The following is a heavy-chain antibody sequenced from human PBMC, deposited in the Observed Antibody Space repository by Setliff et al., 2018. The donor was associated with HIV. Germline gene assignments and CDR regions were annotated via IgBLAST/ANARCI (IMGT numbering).Heavy chain of an antibody. CDR2: IDEHGTIT. Sequence: GGSLRLSCAASGFTFSNAWMSWVRQAPGKGLVWVSRIDEHGTITNYADSVKGRFTISRDNAKNTLYLQMNSLRAEDTAVYFCARDLGGKGGHWGQGILVTVSS. CDR3: ARDLGGKGGH. D-gene: IGHD1-1*01. V-gene: IGHV3-74*01. CDR1: GFTFSNAW. J-gene: IGHJ4*02.